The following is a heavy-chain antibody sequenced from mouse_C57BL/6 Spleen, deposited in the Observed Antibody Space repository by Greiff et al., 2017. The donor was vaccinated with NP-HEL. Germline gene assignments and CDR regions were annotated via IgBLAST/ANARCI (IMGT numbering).Heavy chain of an antibody. CDR1: GYTFTSYG. D-gene: IGHD2-5*01. J-gene: IGHJ3*01. V-gene: IGHV1-81*01. CDR3: TTRDSNYEAWFAY. Sequence: VQLQQSGAELARPGASVKLSCKASGYTFTSYGISWVKQRTGQGLEWIGEIYPRSGNTYYNEKFKGKATLTADKSSNTAYLQLSSLTSEDTAVYYCTTRDSNYEAWFAYWGQGTLVTVSA. CDR2: IYPRSGNT.